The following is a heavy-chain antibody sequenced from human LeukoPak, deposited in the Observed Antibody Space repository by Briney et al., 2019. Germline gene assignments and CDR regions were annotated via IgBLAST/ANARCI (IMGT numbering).Heavy chain of an antibody. CDR3: ARALGIAAAAASGY. J-gene: IGHJ4*02. CDR2: IIPIFGTA. V-gene: IGHV1-69*13. CDR1: GGTFSSYA. D-gene: IGHD6-13*01. Sequence: GASVKVSCKASGGTFSSYAISWVRQAPGQGLEWMGGIIPIFGTANYAQKFQGRVTITADESTSTAYMELSSLRSEDTAVYYCARALGIAAAAASGYWGQGTLVTVSS.